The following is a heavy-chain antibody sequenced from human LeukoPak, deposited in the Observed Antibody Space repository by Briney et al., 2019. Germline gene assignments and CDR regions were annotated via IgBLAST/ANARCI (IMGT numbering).Heavy chain of an antibody. CDR2: ISSSSSYI. V-gene: IGHV3-21*01. D-gene: IGHD3-10*01. Sequence: GGSLRLSCAASGFTFSSYNMNWVRQAPGKGLEWVSCISSSSSYIYYADSVKGRFTISRDNARNSLYLQMNSLRAEDTALYYCARDGDYGSGSYLAFDYWGQGSLVTVSS. J-gene: IGHJ4*02. CDR1: GFTFSSYN. CDR3: ARDGDYGSGSYLAFDY.